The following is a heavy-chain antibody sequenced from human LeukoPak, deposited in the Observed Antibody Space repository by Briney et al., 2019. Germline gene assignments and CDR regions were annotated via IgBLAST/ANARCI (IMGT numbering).Heavy chain of an antibody. CDR2: IYYSGRT. CDR3: ARHNVAAAGTPFDY. D-gene: IGHD6-13*01. J-gene: IGHJ4*02. V-gene: IGHV4-59*08. Sequence: SETLSLTCTVSGGSISSYYWSWIREPPGKGLWWMGYIYYSGRTNYHHSLKSRVTISVDTSKNQFTLQLSSVTAADTTVYYCARHNVAAAGTPFDYWRQGTLVTVSS. CDR1: GGSISSYY.